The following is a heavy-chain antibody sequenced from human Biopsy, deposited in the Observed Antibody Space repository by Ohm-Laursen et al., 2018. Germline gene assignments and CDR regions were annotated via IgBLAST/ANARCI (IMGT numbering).Heavy chain of an antibody. D-gene: IGHD6-6*01. CDR1: GVTLSGYS. CDR3: AIHEYSSSGVFDY. CDR2: IKPDGSEK. J-gene: IGHJ4*02. Sequence: SLRLSCAASGVTLSGYSMNWVRQAPGKGLEWVANIKPDGSEKSYVDSVRGRFTISRDNAKNSLFLQMNSLRAEDTAVYYCAIHEYSSSGVFDYWGQGTLVTVSS. V-gene: IGHV3-7*01.